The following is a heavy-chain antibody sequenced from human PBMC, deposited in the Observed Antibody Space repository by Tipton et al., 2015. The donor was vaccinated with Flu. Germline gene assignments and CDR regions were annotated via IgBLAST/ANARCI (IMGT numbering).Heavy chain of an antibody. CDR3: ARAHTMHSSQPPFAFDV. V-gene: IGHV4-34*01. CDR1: GGSFSGYY. J-gene: IGHJ3*01. CDR2: INHSGST. Sequence: TLSLTCAVYGGSFSGYYWTWIRQPPGKGLEWIGEINHSGSTNYNPSLKSRVTISVDTSKNQFSLKVTSLTAADTALYFCARAHTMHSSQPPFAFDVWGQGTMVSVGS.